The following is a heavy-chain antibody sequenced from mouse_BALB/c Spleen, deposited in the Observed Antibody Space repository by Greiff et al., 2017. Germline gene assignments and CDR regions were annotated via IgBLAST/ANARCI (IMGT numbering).Heavy chain of an antibody. CDR2: IWAGGST. Sequence: QVQLKESGPGLVAPSQSLSITCTVSGFSLTSSGVHWVRQPPGKGLEWLGVIWAGGSTNYNSALMSRLSISKDNSKSQVFLKMNSLQTDDTAMYYCAREALGYAMDDWGQGTSVTVSS. D-gene: IGHD4-1*01. CDR3: AREALGYAMDD. J-gene: IGHJ4*01. V-gene: IGHV2-9*02. CDR1: GFSLTSSG.